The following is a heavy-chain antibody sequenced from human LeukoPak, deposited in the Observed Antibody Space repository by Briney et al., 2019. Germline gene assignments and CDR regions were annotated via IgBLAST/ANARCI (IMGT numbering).Heavy chain of an antibody. CDR3: AKDRDTGPDAFDI. Sequence: GGSLRLSCAASGFTFSNYWMHWVRQAPGKGLMWVSRINTDGRSTSYVDSVKGRFTISRDNAKNTLYLQMNSLRAEDTAVYYCAKDRDTGPDAFDIWGQGTMVTVSS. D-gene: IGHD1-14*01. CDR1: GFTFSNYW. CDR2: INTDGRST. J-gene: IGHJ3*02. V-gene: IGHV3-74*01.